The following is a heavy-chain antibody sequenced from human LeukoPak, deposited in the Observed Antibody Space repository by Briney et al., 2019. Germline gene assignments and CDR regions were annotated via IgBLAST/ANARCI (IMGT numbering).Heavy chain of an antibody. CDR2: INPSGGST. D-gene: IGHD3-10*01. J-gene: IGHJ4*02. V-gene: IGHV1-46*01. Sequence: ASVKVSCKASGYTFTSYYMHWVRQAPGQGLAWMGIINPSGGSTSYSQKFQGRVTMTRDTSMSTVYMELSSLRSEDTAVYYCARDIQPNYYGSGSYYNYNSLDYWGQGTLVTVSS. CDR3: ARDIQPNYYGSGSYYNYNSLDY. CDR1: GYTFTSYY.